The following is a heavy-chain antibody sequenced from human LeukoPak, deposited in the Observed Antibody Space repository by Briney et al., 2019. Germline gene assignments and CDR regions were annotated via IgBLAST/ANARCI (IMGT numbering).Heavy chain of an antibody. J-gene: IGHJ3*02. CDR1: GYTFTSYD. D-gene: IGHD4-17*01. Sequence: ASVKVSCKASGYTFTSYDINWVRQATGQGLEWMGWMNPNSGNTGYAQKFQGRVTMTRSTSISTAYMELSSLRSEDTAVYYCATASTVTTQRGSVVRAFDIWGQGTMVTVSS. CDR3: ATASTVTTQRGSVVRAFDI. V-gene: IGHV1-8*01. CDR2: MNPNSGNT.